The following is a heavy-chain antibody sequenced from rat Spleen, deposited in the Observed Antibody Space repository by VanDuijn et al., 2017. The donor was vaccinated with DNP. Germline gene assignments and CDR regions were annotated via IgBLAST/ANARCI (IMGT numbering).Heavy chain of an antibody. Sequence: EVKLVESGGGLVQPGRSLKLSCAASGFNFNDYWMGWVRQAPGMGLDWIGEINKDSSIINYTPSLKDKFTISRDNAQNTLYLQMSKLGSEDTAIYYCTTRGDGYDNWFAYWGQGTLVTVSS. CDR1: GFNFNDYW. CDR3: TTRGDGYDNWFAY. V-gene: IGHV4-2*01. CDR2: INKDSSII. D-gene: IGHD1-4*01. J-gene: IGHJ3*01.